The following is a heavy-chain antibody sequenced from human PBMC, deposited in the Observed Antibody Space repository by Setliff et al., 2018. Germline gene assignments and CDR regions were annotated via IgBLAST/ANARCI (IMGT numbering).Heavy chain of an antibody. Sequence: ASVKVSCKASGYTFTSYYMHWVRQAPGQGLEWMGWISAYNGNTNYAQKLQGRVTMTTDTSTRTAYMEVTSLRSDDTAVYYCARGGIAARPGSWVYFDYWGQGTLVTVSS. J-gene: IGHJ4*02. V-gene: IGHV1-18*04. CDR3: ARGGIAARPGSWVYFDY. CDR2: ISAYNGNT. D-gene: IGHD6-6*01. CDR1: GYTFTSYY.